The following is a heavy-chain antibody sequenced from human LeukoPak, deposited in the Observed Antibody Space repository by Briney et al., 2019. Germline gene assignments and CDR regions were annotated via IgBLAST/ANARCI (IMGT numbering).Heavy chain of an antibody. CDR2: INPGGGST. Sequence: GASVKVSCKASGYTFTSYYMHWVRQAPGQGLEWMGIINPGGGSTSYAQKFQGRVTMTRDTSTSTVYMELSSLRSEDTAVYYCAKCSSTSCYNYYFDYWGQGTLVTVSS. CDR1: GYTFTSYY. CDR3: AKCSSTSCYNYYFDY. D-gene: IGHD2-2*01. J-gene: IGHJ4*02. V-gene: IGHV1-46*01.